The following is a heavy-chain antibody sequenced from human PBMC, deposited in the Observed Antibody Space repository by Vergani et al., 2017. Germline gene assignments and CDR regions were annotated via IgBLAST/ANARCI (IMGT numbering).Heavy chain of an antibody. J-gene: IGHJ3*02. CDR1: GYDFTNYW. CDR3: ATRRSRGWFDAFDI. V-gene: IGHV5-51*01. Sequence: EVQLVESGAEVKKPGESLKISCKAFGYDFTNYWIGWVRQMPGKGLEWMGIIYPGDSDTRYSPSFQGQVTISADKSISTAYLQWSSLKASDTAMYYCATRRSRGWFDAFDIWGQGTMVTVSS. D-gene: IGHD6-19*01. CDR2: IYPGDSDT.